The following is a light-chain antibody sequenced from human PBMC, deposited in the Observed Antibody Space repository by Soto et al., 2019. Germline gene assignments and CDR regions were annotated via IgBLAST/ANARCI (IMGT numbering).Light chain of an antibody. Sequence: EIVSTQSPATLSLSPGERATLSCRASQSVSSYLAWYRQKPGQAPRLLIYDASSRATGIPARFSGSGSGTDFTLTISSLEPEDFAVYYCQQRSNWPPITFGQGTRLEIK. CDR1: QSVSSY. CDR2: DAS. J-gene: IGKJ5*01. CDR3: QQRSNWPPIT. V-gene: IGKV3-11*01.